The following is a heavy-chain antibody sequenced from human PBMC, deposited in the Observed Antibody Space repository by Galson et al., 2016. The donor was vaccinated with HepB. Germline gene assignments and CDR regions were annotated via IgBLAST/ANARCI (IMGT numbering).Heavy chain of an antibody. V-gene: IGHV3-13*01. CDR2: IGTAGDT. CDR1: GFTFSDYD. Sequence: SLRLSCAASGFTFSDYDMHWVRQATGKGLEWVSAIGTAGDTYYPGSVKGRFTISRENAKNSLYLQMNSLSPGDTAVYYCARGPYYYDSSGHLYDYWGQGTLVTVSS. CDR3: ARGPYYYDSSGHLYDY. D-gene: IGHD3-22*01. J-gene: IGHJ4*02.